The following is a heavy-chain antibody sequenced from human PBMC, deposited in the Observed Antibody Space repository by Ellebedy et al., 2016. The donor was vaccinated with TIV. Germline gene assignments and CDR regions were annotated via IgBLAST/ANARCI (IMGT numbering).Heavy chain of an antibody. Sequence: GESLKISCAASGFTFSDYVMAWVRQVPGKGLEWVSAVSESDGRTFYADSVKGRFTISRDNSKNTLFLQMNSLTAGDTAVYYCTKRADNWGSFDYWGQGTLVTVSS. CDR1: GFTFSDYV. J-gene: IGHJ4*02. CDR3: TKRADNWGSFDY. D-gene: IGHD1-1*01. V-gene: IGHV3-23*01. CDR2: VSESDGRT.